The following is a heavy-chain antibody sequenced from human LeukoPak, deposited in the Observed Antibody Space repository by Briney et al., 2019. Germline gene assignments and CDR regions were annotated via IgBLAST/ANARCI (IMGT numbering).Heavy chain of an antibody. V-gene: IGHV4-39*01. CDR3: ARHEYMIPRPDAFDI. D-gene: IGHD3-22*01. Sequence: SETLSLTCTVSGGSISSSSYYWGWIRQPPGKELEWIGSIYYSGSTYYNPSLKSRVTISVDTSKNQFSLKLSSVTAADTAVYYCARHEYMIPRPDAFDIWGQGTMVTVSS. CDR1: GGSISSSSYY. J-gene: IGHJ3*02. CDR2: IYYSGST.